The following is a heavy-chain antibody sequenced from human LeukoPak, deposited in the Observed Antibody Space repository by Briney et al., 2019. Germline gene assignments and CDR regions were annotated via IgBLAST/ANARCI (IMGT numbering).Heavy chain of an antibody. J-gene: IGHJ4*02. Sequence: GGSLRLSCAASGFTFSSYGMHWVRQAPGKGLEWVAVISYDGSNKYYADSVKGRFTISRDNSKNTLYLQMNSLRAEDTAVYYCAKAGPGESGSSPWGQGTLVTVSS. CDR1: GFTFSSYG. D-gene: IGHD1-26*01. V-gene: IGHV3-30*18. CDR3: AKAGPGESGSSP. CDR2: ISYDGSNK.